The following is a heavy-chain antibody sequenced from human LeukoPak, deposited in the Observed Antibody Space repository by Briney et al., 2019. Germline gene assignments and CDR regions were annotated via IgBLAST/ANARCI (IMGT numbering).Heavy chain of an antibody. CDR2: ISSSSSTI. J-gene: IGHJ3*02. D-gene: IGHD2-2*02. CDR1: GFTFSSYS. V-gene: IGHV3-48*01. CDR3: ARDGRYCSSTSCYKEDDAFDI. Sequence: PGGSLRLSCAASGFTFSSYSMNWVRQAPGKGLEWVSYISSSSSTIYYADSVKGRFTISRDNAKNSLYLQMNSLRAEDTAVYYCARDGRYCSSTSCYKEDDAFDIWGQGTMVTVSS.